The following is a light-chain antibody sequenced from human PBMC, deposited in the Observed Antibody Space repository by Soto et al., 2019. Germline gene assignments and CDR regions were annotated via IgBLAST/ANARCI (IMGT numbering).Light chain of an antibody. J-gene: IGKJ1*01. CDR2: GAS. CDR1: QSVSSK. V-gene: IGKV3-20*01. Sequence: EIELTQSPATLSLSPGERATLSCRASQSVSSKLAWYQQKPGQAPRLLIHGASTRATGVPARFSGSGSGTDFTLTISSLEPEDFAVYYCQQYVSSPRTFGQGTKVDI. CDR3: QQYVSSPRT.